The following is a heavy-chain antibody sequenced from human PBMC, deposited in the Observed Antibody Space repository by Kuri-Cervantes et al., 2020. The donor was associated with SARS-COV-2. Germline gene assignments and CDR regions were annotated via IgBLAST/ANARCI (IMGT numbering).Heavy chain of an antibody. CDR2: IYAGGST. D-gene: IGHD1-26*01. Sequence: GGSLRLSCAASGFTVNSNYMSWVRQTPGKGLEWVSIIYAGGSTYYADSVKGRFTISRDNSKNTLYLQMNTLKTEDTAMFYCARDASYSGSYGSFQHWGQGTLVAVSS. V-gene: IGHV3-66*01. CDR1: GFTVNSNY. J-gene: IGHJ1*01. CDR3: ARDASYSGSYGSFQH.